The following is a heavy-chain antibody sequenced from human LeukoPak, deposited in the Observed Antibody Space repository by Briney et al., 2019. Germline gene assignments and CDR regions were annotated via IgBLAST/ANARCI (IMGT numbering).Heavy chain of an antibody. J-gene: IGHJ4*02. D-gene: IGHD2-15*01. Sequence: GGSLRLSCAASGFTVSGNYMSWFRQAPGKGLEWVSRINTDGSSTTYADSVKGRFTISRDNAKNTLFLQMNSLRAEDTALYYCARAGGGNLNFDYWGQGTLVTVSS. CDR3: ARAGGGNLNFDY. CDR2: INTDGSST. V-gene: IGHV3-74*01. CDR1: GFTVSGNY.